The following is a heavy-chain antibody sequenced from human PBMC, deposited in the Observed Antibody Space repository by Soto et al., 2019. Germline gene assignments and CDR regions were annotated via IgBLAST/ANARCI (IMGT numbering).Heavy chain of an antibody. CDR2: ISGSGGST. D-gene: IGHD6-6*01. CDR1: GFTFSSYA. Sequence: PGGSLRLSCAASGFTFSSYAMSWVRQAPGKGLEWVSAISGSGGSTYYADSVKGRFTISRDNSKNTLYLQMNSLRAEDTAVYYCAKDSFEYSSSSEDRLRIFDYWGQGTLVTVSS. CDR3: AKDSFEYSSSSEDRLRIFDY. V-gene: IGHV3-23*01. J-gene: IGHJ4*02.